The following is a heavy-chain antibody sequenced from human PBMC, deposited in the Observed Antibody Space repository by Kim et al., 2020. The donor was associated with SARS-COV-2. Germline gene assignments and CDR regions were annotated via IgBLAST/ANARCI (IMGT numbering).Heavy chain of an antibody. Sequence: FTISRDNSKNTLYLQMNSLRAEDTAVYYCAKDSSRFLEWLVYRGLGLFDYWGQGTLVTVSS. D-gene: IGHD3-3*01. V-gene: IGHV3-30*02. CDR3: AKDSSRFLEWLVYRGLGLFDY. J-gene: IGHJ4*02.